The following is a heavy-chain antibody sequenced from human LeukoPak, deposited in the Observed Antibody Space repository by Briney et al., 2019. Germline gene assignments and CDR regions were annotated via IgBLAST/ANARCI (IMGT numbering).Heavy chain of an antibody. CDR1: GGSISSSSYY. CDR2: IYYSGST. CDR3: ARVGVSTVTKESHAFDI. V-gene: IGHV4-39*01. J-gene: IGHJ3*02. D-gene: IGHD4-17*01. Sequence: SETLSLTCTVSGGSISSSSYYWGWIRQPPGRGLEWIGSIYYSGSTYYNPSLKSRVTISVDTSKNQFSLKLSPVTAADTAVYYCARVGVSTVTKESHAFDIWGQGTMVTVSS.